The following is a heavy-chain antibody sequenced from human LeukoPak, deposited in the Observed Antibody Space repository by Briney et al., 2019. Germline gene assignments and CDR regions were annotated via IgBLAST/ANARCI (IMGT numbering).Heavy chain of an antibody. J-gene: IGHJ4*02. Sequence: AGSLRLSCAASGFTFSSFAMGWVRQAPGKGLEWVSAITASGGKTSYADSGKGRFTISRDNSKNTLYLQVNSLRAEHTAVYYCAKGNGYSYGRYYFDYWGQGTLVTVSS. D-gene: IGHD5-18*01. CDR1: GFTFSSFA. V-gene: IGHV3-23*01. CDR3: AKGNGYSYGRYYFDY. CDR2: ITASGGKT.